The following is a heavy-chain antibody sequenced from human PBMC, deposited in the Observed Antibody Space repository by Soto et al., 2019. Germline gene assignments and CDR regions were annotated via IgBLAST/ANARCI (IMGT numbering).Heavy chain of an antibody. V-gene: IGHV1-18*04. Sequence: ASVKVSCKASGYTFTSYGISWVRQAPGQGLEWMGWISAYNGNTNYAQKVQGRVTMTTDTSTSTAYMELRSLRSDDTAVYYCVRAYRPFWSGYYLGYWGQGTLVPVSS. CDR3: VRAYRPFWSGYYLGY. CDR2: ISAYNGNT. D-gene: IGHD3-3*01. CDR1: GYTFTSYG. J-gene: IGHJ4*02.